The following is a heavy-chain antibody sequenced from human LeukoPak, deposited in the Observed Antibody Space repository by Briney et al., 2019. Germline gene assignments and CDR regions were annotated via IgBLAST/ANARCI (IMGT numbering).Heavy chain of an antibody. Sequence: SETLSLTCTVSGGSISSYYWSWLPPPPGKGLEWSGYIYYSGSTNYNPSLKSRVTISVDTSKNQFSLKLSSVTAADTAVYYCARHPYGSGWYGLYYYYGMDVWGQGTTVTVSS. V-gene: IGHV4-59*08. D-gene: IGHD6-19*01. CDR2: IYYSGST. J-gene: IGHJ6*02. CDR1: GGSISSYY. CDR3: ARHPYGSGWYGLYYYYGMDV.